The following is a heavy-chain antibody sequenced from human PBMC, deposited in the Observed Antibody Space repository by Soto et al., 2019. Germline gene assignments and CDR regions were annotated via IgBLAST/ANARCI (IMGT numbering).Heavy chain of an antibody. CDR1: GFTFGDYA. CDR3: TRGCSGGSCRENYYYYGMDV. CDR2: IRSKAYGGTT. V-gene: IGHV3-49*03. J-gene: IGHJ6*02. D-gene: IGHD2-15*01. Sequence: GGSLRLSCTASGFTFGDYAMSWFRQAPGKGLEWVGFIRSKAYGGTTEYAASVKGRFTISRDDSKSIAYLQMNSLKTEDTAVYYCTRGCSGGSCRENYYYYGMDVWGQGTTVTVSS.